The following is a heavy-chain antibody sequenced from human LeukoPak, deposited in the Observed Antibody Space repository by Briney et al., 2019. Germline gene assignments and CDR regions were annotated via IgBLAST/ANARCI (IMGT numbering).Heavy chain of an antibody. CDR1: GGSFSGYY. V-gene: IGHV4-34*01. D-gene: IGHD3-22*01. Sequence: PSETLSLTCSVYGGSFSGYYRSWIRQPPGKGLEWIGEINHSGSTNYNPSLKSRVTISVDTSKNQFSLKLSSVTAADTAVYYCARECRWGYYSYYYYYMDVWGKGTTVTVSS. J-gene: IGHJ6*03. CDR3: ARECRWGYYSYYYYYMDV. CDR2: INHSGST.